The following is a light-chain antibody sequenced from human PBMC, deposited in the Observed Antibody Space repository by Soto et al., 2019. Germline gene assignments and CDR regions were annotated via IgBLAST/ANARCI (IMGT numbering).Light chain of an antibody. CDR1: QSIGRW. J-gene: IGKJ1*01. Sequence: DIQMSQSPSTRSALLGDSVIITCRASQSIGRWLAWYQQKPGKAPKLLIYDASSLESGVPSRFSGSGSGTEFTLTISSLQPDDFATYYCQQYNTYSPERTFGQGTKVDI. CDR2: DAS. V-gene: IGKV1-5*01. CDR3: QQYNTYSPERT.